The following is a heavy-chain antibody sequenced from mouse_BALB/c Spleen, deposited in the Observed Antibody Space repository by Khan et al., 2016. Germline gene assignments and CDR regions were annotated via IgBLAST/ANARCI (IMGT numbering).Heavy chain of an antibody. J-gene: IGHJ4*01. CDR2: IDPANGNT. CDR3: EGNYGGDYDIDY. D-gene: IGHD2-1*01. V-gene: IGHV14-3*02. Sequence: VQLQQSGPDLVKPGASVKLSCTGSGFNIRDTYMHWVKQRPEQGLEWIGRIDPANGNTKYDPKFQGKATITADTSSNTAYMQLSSLTSEDAAVYYCEGNYGGDYDIDYWGQGTSVTVSS. CDR1: GFNIRDTY.